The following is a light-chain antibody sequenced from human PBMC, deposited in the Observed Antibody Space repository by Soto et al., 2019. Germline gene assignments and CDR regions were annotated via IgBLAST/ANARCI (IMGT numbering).Light chain of an antibody. CDR1: SSDVGGYNY. CDR2: EDS. CDR3: SSHAGNDNWAV. J-gene: IGLJ3*02. V-gene: IGLV2-8*01. Sequence: QSALTQPPSASGSPGQSVTISCTGTSSDVGGYNYVCWYQQHPGKALKLIIYEDSKRPSGVPDRFTGSKSGNTASLTVSGLQAEDEADYYCSSHAGNDNWAVFGGGTKLTVL.